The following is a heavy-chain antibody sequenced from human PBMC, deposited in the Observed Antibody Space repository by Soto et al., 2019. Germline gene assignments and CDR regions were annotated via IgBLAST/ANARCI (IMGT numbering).Heavy chain of an antibody. CDR3: ATPADALDTAMLKGLAH. V-gene: IGHV1-69*01. D-gene: IGHD5-18*01. CDR1: GGTFSNSA. Sequence: QVQLVQSGTEVKKPGSSVKVSCKASGGTFSNSAIIWVRQAPGQGIEWMGGILPIFGTPNYAQKFQGRLTISADEFSSTAYMELNILRSEDTAVYYCATPADALDTAMLKGLAHWGQGSLVTVSS. CDR2: ILPIFGTP. J-gene: IGHJ4*02.